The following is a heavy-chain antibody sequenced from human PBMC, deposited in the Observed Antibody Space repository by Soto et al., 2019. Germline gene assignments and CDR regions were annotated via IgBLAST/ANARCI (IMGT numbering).Heavy chain of an antibody. CDR2: INAGNGNT. V-gene: IGHV1-3*01. CDR3: ASVGLRFLEWSDNWFDP. D-gene: IGHD3-3*01. CDR1: GYTFTSYA. Sequence: ASVKVSCKASGYTFTSYAMHLVRQAPGQRLEWMGWINAGNGNTKYSQKFQGRVTITRDTSASTAYMELSSLRSEDTAVYYCASVGLRFLEWSDNWFDPWGQGTLVTVSS. J-gene: IGHJ5*02.